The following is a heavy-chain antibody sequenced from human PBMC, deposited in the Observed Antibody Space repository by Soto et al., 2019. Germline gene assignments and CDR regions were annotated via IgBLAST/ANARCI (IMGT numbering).Heavy chain of an antibody. V-gene: IGHV3-9*01. Sequence: EVHLVESGGGLAQPGWSRSLSCAASGFNFDDHAMHWVRQTPGKGLEWVSGISWNSVTINYADSIKGRFTISRDNAKRTLYLQMNNLRPADTAMYFCVRSSGSQPRAGWFDPWGQGTLVTVS. J-gene: IGHJ5*02. D-gene: IGHD1-26*01. CDR3: VRSSGSQPRAGWFDP. CDR2: ISWNSVTI. CDR1: GFNFDDHA.